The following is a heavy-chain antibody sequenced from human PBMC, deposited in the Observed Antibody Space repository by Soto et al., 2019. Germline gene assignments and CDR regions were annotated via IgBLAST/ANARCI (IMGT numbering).Heavy chain of an antibody. V-gene: IGHV3-74*01. CDR3: ARFRVDGDYVP. Sequence: EVQLVESGGGLVQPGGSLRLSCAVSGFTFSNYWMHWVRQAPGKGLVWVSRINSDGSSTSYADFVKGRFTISRDNAKNTLYLQMNSLRAEDTAVYYCARFRVDGDYVPWVQGTLVTVSS. CDR1: GFTFSNYW. CDR2: INSDGSST. J-gene: IGHJ5*02. D-gene: IGHD4-17*01.